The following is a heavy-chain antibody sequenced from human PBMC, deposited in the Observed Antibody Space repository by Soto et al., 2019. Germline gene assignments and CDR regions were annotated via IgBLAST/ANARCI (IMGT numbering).Heavy chain of an antibody. V-gene: IGHV3-23*01. CDR2: ISGSGGST. Sequence: GGSLRLSCAASGFTFSSYAMSWVRQAPGKGLEWVSAISGSGGSTYYADSVKGRFTISRDNSKNTLYLQMNSLRAEDTAVYYCAKAISGWPKSALGYWGQGTLVTVSS. J-gene: IGHJ4*02. CDR1: GFTFSSYA. CDR3: AKAISGWPKSALGY. D-gene: IGHD6-19*01.